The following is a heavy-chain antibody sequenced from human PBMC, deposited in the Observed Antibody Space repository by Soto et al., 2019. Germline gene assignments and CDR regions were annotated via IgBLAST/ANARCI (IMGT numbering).Heavy chain of an antibody. Sequence: EVQLLESGGGLVQPGGSLRLSCAASGFTFSSYAMSWVRQAPGKGLEWVSAISGSGGSTYYTDSVKGRFTISRDNSKNTLYLQMNSLRAEDTAVYYCAKFGEGAAIRYYYYGMDVWGQGTTVTVSS. CDR2: ISGSGGST. V-gene: IGHV3-23*01. CDR1: GFTFSSYA. D-gene: IGHD3-10*01. J-gene: IGHJ6*02. CDR3: AKFGEGAAIRYYYYGMDV.